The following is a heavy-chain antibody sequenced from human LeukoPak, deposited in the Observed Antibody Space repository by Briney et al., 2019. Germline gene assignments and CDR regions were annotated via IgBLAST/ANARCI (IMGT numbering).Heavy chain of an antibody. J-gene: IGHJ5*02. CDR1: GGTFSIYA. V-gene: IGHV1-69*04. D-gene: IGHD2/OR15-2a*01. Sequence: SVKLSCKASGGTFSIYAISWVRQAPGQGLEWMGRIIPIFGIANYAQKFQGRVTITADKSTSTAYMELSSLRSEDAAVYYCAREPLSVHDRINWFDPWGQGTLVTVSS. CDR2: IIPIFGIA. CDR3: AREPLSVHDRINWFDP.